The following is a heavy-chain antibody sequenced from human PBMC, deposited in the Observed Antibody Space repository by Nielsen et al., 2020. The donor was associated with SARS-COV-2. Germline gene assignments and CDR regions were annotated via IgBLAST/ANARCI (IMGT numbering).Heavy chain of an antibody. J-gene: IGHJ4*02. Sequence: GESLKISCAASGFTFDDYGMSWVRQAPGKGLEWVPGINWNGGSTGYADSVKGRFTISRDNAKNSLYLQMNSLRAEDTALYHCARDDYGGNSDYWGQGTLVTVSS. CDR2: INWNGGST. V-gene: IGHV3-20*01. CDR1: GFTFDDYG. CDR3: ARDDYGGNSDY. D-gene: IGHD4-23*01.